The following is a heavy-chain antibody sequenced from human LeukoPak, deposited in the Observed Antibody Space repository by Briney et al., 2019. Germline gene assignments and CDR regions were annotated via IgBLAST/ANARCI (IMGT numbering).Heavy chain of an antibody. CDR1: GYSITSSSW. D-gene: IGHD3-10*01. Sequence: SETLSLTCAVSGYSITSSSWWGWIRQPPGQGLEWIGYIYHSGTTYYNPSLQSRVTMSVDTSKNQFSLKLSSVTAVDAAVYYCARKENVYYYFDYWGQGTLVTVSS. V-gene: IGHV4-28*01. CDR2: IYHSGTT. CDR3: ARKENVYYYFDY. J-gene: IGHJ4*02.